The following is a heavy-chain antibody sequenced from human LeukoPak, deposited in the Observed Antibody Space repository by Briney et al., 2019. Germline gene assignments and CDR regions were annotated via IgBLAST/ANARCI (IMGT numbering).Heavy chain of an antibody. Sequence: SETLSLTCTVSGDSISSANYYWRWIRQHPGKGLEWIGYIYYSGSPYYNPSLKSRVTISVDTSKNQFSLKLSSVTAADTAVYYCARKEWVPYYFDYWGQGTLVTVSS. CDR2: IYYSGSP. J-gene: IGHJ4*02. V-gene: IGHV4-31*03. CDR1: GDSISSANYY. CDR3: ARKEWVPYYFDY. D-gene: IGHD3-3*01.